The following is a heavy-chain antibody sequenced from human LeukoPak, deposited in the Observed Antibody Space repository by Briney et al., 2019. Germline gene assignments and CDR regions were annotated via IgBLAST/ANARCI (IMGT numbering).Heavy chain of an antibody. CDR1: GFTVSDFY. D-gene: IGHD3-16*01. J-gene: IGHJ4*02. V-gene: IGHV3-53*01. Sequence: GGSLRLSCAASGFTVSDFYMSWVRQAPGKGLEWVSLIYVSGDTYYTDSVKGRFTISRDTSENTLYLQMNSLRVEDTAVYYCARDRLQYFDYWGQGTLVTVSS. CDR3: ARDRLQYFDY. CDR2: IYVSGDT.